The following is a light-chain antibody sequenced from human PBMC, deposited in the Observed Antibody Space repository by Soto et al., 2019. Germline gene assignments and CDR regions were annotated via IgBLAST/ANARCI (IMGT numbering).Light chain of an antibody. CDR1: QSISSW. Sequence: IQMTQSPSTLSASVGDRVTITCRASQSISSWLAWYQQKPGKAPNLLIYAASSLRSGVPSRFSGSGSGTGFALTISSLQPEDFATYYCQQINSFPPTFGGGTKVDIK. CDR3: QQINSFPPT. J-gene: IGKJ4*01. CDR2: AAS. V-gene: IGKV1-12*01.